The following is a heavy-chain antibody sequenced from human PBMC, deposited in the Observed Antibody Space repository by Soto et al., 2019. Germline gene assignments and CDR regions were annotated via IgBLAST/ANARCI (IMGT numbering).Heavy chain of an antibody. D-gene: IGHD3-22*01. CDR2: IIPIFGTA. J-gene: IGHJ3*02. Sequence: SVKVSCKASGGTFSIYAISCVLQSPLQGLEWMGGIIPIFGTANYAQKFQGRVTITADESTSTAYMELSSLRSEDTAVYYCARYRLWSSGYYPKDAFDIWGQGTMVTVSS. CDR1: GGTFSIYA. V-gene: IGHV1-69*13. CDR3: ARYRLWSSGYYPKDAFDI.